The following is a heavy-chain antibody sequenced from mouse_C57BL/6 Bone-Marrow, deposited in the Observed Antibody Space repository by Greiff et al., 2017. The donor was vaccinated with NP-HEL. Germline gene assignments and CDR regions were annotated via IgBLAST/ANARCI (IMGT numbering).Heavy chain of an antibody. CDR1: GFTFSSYA. V-gene: IGHV5-9-1*02. CDR3: TIITTVGGDAMDY. Sequence: EVKLMESGEGLVKPGGSLKLSCAASGFTFSSYAMSWVRQTPEKRLEWVAYISSGGDYIYYADTVKGRFTISRDNARNTLYLQMSGLKSEDTAMYYCTIITTVGGDAMDYWGQGTSVTVSS. CDR2: ISSGGDYI. D-gene: IGHD1-1*01. J-gene: IGHJ4*01.